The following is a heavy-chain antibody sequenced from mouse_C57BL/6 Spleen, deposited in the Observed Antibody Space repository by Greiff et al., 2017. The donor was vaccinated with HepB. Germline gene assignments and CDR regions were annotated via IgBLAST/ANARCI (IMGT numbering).Heavy chain of an antibody. CDR3: ARGGYSNYLYYFDY. V-gene: IGHV1-80*01. D-gene: IGHD2-5*01. CDR1: GYAFSSYW. CDR2: IYPGDGDT. J-gene: IGHJ2*01. Sequence: QVQLQQSGAELVKPGASVKISCKASGYAFSSYWMNWVKQRPGKGLEWIGQIYPGDGDTNYNGKFKGKATLTADKSSSTAYMQLSSLTSEDSAVYFCARGGYSNYLYYFDYWGQGTTLTVSS.